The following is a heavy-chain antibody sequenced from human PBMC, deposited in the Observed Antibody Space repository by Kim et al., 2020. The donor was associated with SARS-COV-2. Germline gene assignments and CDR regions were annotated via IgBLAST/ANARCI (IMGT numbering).Heavy chain of an antibody. CDR1: GFTFANAW. J-gene: IGHJ4*02. CDR3: STAANNY. Sequence: GGSLRLSCAASGFTFANAWMSWVRQAPGKGLEWVARIKSKRSGGTGDYAAPVMGRFTISRDNSKNTFYLLMNSLKVEDTAVYYCSTAANNYWGQGTLVTVSS. CDR2: IKSKRSGGTG. V-gene: IGHV3-15*01.